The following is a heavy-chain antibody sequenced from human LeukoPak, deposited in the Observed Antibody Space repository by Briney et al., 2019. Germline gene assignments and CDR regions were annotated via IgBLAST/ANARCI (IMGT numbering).Heavy chain of an antibody. D-gene: IGHD4-17*01. CDR2: IRGNGATT. CDR1: GFTFRNYA. V-gene: IGHV3-23*01. J-gene: IGHJ4*02. CDR3: AKETYTVTRYNYFDY. Sequence: PGGSLRLSCAASGFTFRNYAMSWVRQAPGKGLEWVSTIRGNGATTYYADSVRVRFTISRDNSKDTLYLQMNSLRAEDTAIYYCAKETYTVTRYNYFDYWGRGTLVTVSS.